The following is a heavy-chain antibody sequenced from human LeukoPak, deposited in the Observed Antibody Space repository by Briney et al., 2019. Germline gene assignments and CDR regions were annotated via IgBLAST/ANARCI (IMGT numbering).Heavy chain of an antibody. Sequence: GGSLRLSCSASGFTFSSYAMHWVRQAPGKGLEYVSAISSNGGSTYYADSVKGRFTISRDNSKNTLYLQMNSLRAEDTAVYYCAKHIVVGYNWFDPWGQGTLVTVSS. D-gene: IGHD2-15*01. CDR1: GFTFSSYA. CDR3: AKHIVVGYNWFDP. CDR2: ISSNGGST. J-gene: IGHJ5*02. V-gene: IGHV3-64*04.